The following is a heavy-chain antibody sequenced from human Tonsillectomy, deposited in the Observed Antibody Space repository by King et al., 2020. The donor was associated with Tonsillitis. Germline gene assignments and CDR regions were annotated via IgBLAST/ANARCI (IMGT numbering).Heavy chain of an antibody. J-gene: IGHJ3*02. CDR3: AGIHNSVTNAFDI. V-gene: IGHV4-59*01. D-gene: IGHD4-17*01. Sequence: QLQESGPGLVKPSETLSLTCTVSGGSISSYYWSWIRQPPGKELDWIGYIYYSGSTNYNPSLKSRVTISLDTSKNQFSLKLSSVTAADTAVYYCAGIHNSVTNAFDIWGQGTMVTVSS. CDR2: IYYSGST. CDR1: GGSISSYY.